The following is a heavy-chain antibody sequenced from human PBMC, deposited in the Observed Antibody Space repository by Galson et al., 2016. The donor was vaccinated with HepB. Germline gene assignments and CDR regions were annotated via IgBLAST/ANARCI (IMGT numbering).Heavy chain of an antibody. CDR2: IYYSGST. Sequence: SETLSLTCTVSGGSISSSSYYWGWIRQPPGKGLEWIGSIYYSGSTYYNPALKSRVTISVDTSKNQFSLKLSSVTAADTAVYHCARRIQRHTSDYFGYWGQGTLVTVSS. CDR1: GGSISSSSYY. CDR3: ARRIQRHTSDYFGY. V-gene: IGHV4-39*01. J-gene: IGHJ4*02.